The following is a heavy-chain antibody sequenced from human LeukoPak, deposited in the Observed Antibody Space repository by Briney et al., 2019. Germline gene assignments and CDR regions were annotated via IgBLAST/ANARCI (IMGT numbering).Heavy chain of an antibody. V-gene: IGHV3-53*01. CDR2: IHGDGRT. J-gene: IGHJ4*02. CDR1: GFTFSIYS. CDR3: ATTGGYWTGIFDR. Sequence: GGSLRLSCAASGFTFSIYSMDWVRQAPGKGLEWVSGIHGDGRTYYADSVKGRFTISRDSSKNTLYLQMNSLRAEDTAVYYCATTGGYWTGIFDRWGQGTLVTVSS. D-gene: IGHD3-3*02.